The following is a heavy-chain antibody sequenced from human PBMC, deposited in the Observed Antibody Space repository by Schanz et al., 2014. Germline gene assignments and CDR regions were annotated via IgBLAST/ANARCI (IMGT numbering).Heavy chain of an antibody. CDR1: GGTFSSYT. CDR3: ARGRTFDY. CDR2: ISTSNGNT. J-gene: IGHJ4*02. Sequence: QVQLVQSGAEVKKPGSSVKVSCTASGGTFSSYTISWIRQAPGQGLEWMGWISTSNGNTNYIQKLQGRVTMTTDTSTSTAYIELHILTSEDTAVYYCARGRTFDYWGQGTLVTVSS. V-gene: IGHV1-18*01.